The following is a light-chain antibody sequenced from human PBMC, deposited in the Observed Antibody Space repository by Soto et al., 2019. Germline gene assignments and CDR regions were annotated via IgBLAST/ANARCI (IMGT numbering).Light chain of an antibody. CDR2: GAS. CDR1: QSVSSS. V-gene: IGKV3D-15*01. CDR3: QQNNTWPRT. Sequence: EIVMTQSPATLSVSPGERGTLSCRASQSVSSSLVWYQQKPGQAPRLLIYGASSRAPGIPARFSGSGYGTEFTLTISSLQSEDFPVYYCQQNNTWPRTFGQGTKVQMK. J-gene: IGKJ1*01.